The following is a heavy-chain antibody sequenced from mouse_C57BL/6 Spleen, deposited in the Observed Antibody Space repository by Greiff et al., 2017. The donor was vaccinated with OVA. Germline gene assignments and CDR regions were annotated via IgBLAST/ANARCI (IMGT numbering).Heavy chain of an antibody. V-gene: IGHV5-4*01. D-gene: IGHD1-1*01. Sequence: EVKVVESGGGLVKPGGSLKLSCAASGFTFSSYAMSWVRQTPEKRLEWVATISDGGSYTYYPDNVKGRFTISRDNAKNNLYLQMSHLKSEDTAMYYCARDGGGSRRGYFDVWGTGTTVTVSS. J-gene: IGHJ1*03. CDR1: GFTFSSYA. CDR2: ISDGGSYT. CDR3: ARDGGGSRRGYFDV.